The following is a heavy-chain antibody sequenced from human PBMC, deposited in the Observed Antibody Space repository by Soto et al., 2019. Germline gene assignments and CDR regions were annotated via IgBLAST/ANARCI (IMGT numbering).Heavy chain of an antibody. J-gene: IGHJ4*02. CDR2: ISGSGDST. D-gene: IGHD6-19*01. V-gene: IGHV3-23*01. Sequence: EVQLLESGGGLVQPGGSLRLSCAASGFTFSSYAMSCVRQAPGKGLEWVSVISGSGDSTYYADSVKGRFTISRDNSKNTLYLQMNSLRAEDTAVYYCAKRTSGWYFDYWGQGTLVTVSS. CDR1: GFTFSSYA. CDR3: AKRTSGWYFDY.